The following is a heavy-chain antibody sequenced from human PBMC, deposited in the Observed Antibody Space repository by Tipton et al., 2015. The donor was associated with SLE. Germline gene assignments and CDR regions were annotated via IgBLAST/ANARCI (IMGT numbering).Heavy chain of an antibody. CDR2: IYFSGST. J-gene: IGHJ3*02. CDR1: GGSISSGGYY. CDR3: AREFGVVMPPDI. Sequence: LRLSCTVSGGSISSGGYYWSWIRQHPGKGLEWIGYIYFSGSTYYNPSLKSRVTISVDTSKNQFSLKLSSVTAADTAVYYCAREFGVVMPPDIWGQGTMVTVSS. V-gene: IGHV4-31*02. D-gene: IGHD3-3*01.